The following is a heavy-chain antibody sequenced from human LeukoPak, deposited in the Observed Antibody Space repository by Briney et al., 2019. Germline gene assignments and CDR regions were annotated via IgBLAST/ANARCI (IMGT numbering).Heavy chain of an antibody. Sequence: GGSLRLSCAASGFTVSSNYMSWVRQAPGKGLEWVSVIYSCGSTYYADSVKGRFTISRDNAKNSLYLQMNSLRAEDTAVYYCASSSELTGDYWGQGTLVTVSS. J-gene: IGHJ4*02. CDR1: GFTVSSNY. CDR3: ASSSELTGDY. D-gene: IGHD7-27*01. V-gene: IGHV3-66*03. CDR2: IYSCGST.